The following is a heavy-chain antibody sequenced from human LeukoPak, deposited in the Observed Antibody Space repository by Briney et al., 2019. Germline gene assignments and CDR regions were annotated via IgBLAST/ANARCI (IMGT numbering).Heavy chain of an antibody. D-gene: IGHD3-22*01. CDR2: LYYTGST. Sequence: PSETLSLTCAVYGGSFSGYYWSWIRQHPGKGLEWIGYLYYTGSTNYNPTLKSRVTFSLHTSKNQFSLKLNSVTAADTAVYYCARGTFDGSGYSPADYWGQGTLVTVSS. J-gene: IGHJ4*02. CDR1: GGSFSGYY. CDR3: ARGTFDGSGYSPADY. V-gene: IGHV4-31*11.